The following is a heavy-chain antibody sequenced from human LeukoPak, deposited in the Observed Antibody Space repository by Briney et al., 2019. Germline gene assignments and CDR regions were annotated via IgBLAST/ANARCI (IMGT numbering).Heavy chain of an antibody. CDR2: VYPSGIT. J-gene: IGHJ4*02. CDR1: GTSINTYY. D-gene: IGHD7-27*01. V-gene: IGHV4-4*07. CDR3: ARDGDRLFDY. Sequence: SETLSLTCTVSGTSINTYYWTWIRQPAGKRLEWMGRVYPSGITNYNPSLKSRVSMSVDTSKSQLSLKLNSVSAADTAVYYCARDGDRLFDYWGGEFLVTVPS.